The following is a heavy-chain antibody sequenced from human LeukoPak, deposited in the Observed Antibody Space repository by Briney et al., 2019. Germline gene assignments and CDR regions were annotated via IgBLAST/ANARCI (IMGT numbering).Heavy chain of an antibody. D-gene: IGHD4-17*01. V-gene: IGHV1-2*02. CDR3: ARAFYGDYVWFDP. CDR1: GYTFTGYY. J-gene: IGHJ5*02. Sequence: GASVKVSCKASGYTFTGYYMHWVRQAPGQGLEWMGWINPKSGGTNYAQKFQGRVTMTRDTSISTAYMELSRLRSDDTAVYYCARAFYGDYVWFDPWGQGTLVTVSS. CDR2: INPKSGGT.